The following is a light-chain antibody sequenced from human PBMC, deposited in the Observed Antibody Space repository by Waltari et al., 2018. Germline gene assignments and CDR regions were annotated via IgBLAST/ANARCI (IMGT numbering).Light chain of an antibody. J-gene: IGLJ2*01. CDR1: SNDVGGDSH. V-gene: IGLV2-8*01. CDR3: ASYTGSDNSKI. Sequence: QSALTQPPSASGSPGQSVTISCTGTSNDVGGDSHVSWYQRHPGKAPKVLIYEVSKRPSGVPDRFSGSKSGNTASLTVSGLQAEDEADYYCASYTGSDNSKIFGGGTKLTVL. CDR2: EVS.